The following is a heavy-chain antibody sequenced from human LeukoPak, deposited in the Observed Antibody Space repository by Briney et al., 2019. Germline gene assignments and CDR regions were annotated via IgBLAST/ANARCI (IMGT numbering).Heavy chain of an antibody. CDR2: IKQDGREK. V-gene: IGHV3-7*01. Sequence: GGSLRLSCAASGFTFSSYWMSWVRQAPGKGLEWVANIKQDGREKFYVDSVKGRFTISRDNAESSLYLQMNSLRDEDTAVYHCARDDGWFGSSGWGADYWGQGTLVSVSS. CDR1: GFTFSSYW. J-gene: IGHJ4*02. CDR3: ARDDGWFGSSGWGADY. D-gene: IGHD6-19*01.